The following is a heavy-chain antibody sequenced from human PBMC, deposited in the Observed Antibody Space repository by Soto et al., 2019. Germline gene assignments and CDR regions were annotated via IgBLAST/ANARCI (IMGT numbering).Heavy chain of an antibody. V-gene: IGHV3-7*01. D-gene: IGHD2-2*01. Sequence: EVQLVESGGGLVQHGGSLELSCAASGFIFRDYWMSWVRQAPGRGLEWLANIKQDGSGKYYVVSVKGRFTISRDNAKNSLYLQMNSLRAEDTAVYYCARLPAVRYYFDYWGQGTLVTVSS. CDR2: IKQDGSGK. J-gene: IGHJ4*02. CDR1: GFIFRDYW. CDR3: ARLPAVRYYFDY.